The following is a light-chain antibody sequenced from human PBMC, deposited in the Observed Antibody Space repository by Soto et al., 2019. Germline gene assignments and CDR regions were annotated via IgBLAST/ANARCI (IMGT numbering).Light chain of an antibody. Sequence: DVVLTQTPLSSPATLGQPASISCRSSQSLVHSDGNTYLRWLQQRPGQPPRLLIYQVSNRFSGVPDRFSGSGAGTDFTLKISRVEAEDVGVYHCVQFAHFPRTFGQGTKVEIK. V-gene: IGKV2-24*01. CDR3: VQFAHFPRT. CDR1: QSLVHSDGNTY. J-gene: IGKJ1*01. CDR2: QVS.